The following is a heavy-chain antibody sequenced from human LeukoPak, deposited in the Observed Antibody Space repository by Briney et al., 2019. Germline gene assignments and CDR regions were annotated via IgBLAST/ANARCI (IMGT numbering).Heavy chain of an antibody. J-gene: IGHJ4*02. D-gene: IGHD2-2*01. CDR3: AKRPDCSTTNCFLFDY. Sequence: GGSLRLSCAASGFTFGSYTMSWVRQAPGKGLEWVSSISGSGDNTYYAASVKGRFTISRDNSKNTLYLQMNSLRAEDTAVYYCAKRPDCSTTNCFLFDYWGQGTLVTVSS. CDR1: GFTFGSYT. CDR2: ISGSGDNT. V-gene: IGHV3-23*01.